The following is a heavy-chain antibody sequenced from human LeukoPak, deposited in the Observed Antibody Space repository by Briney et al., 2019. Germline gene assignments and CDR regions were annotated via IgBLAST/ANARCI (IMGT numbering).Heavy chain of an antibody. CDR1: GGSISSYY. CDR2: ISYSGTT. J-gene: IGHJ4*02. CDR3: ARDRGNCFDY. Sequence: PSETLSLTCTVSGGSISSYYWSWIRQSPGKGLEWIGYISYSGTTNYNPSLKSRVTISVAPSKNQFSLKPRSVTAPDTAMYYCARDRGNCFDYWGQGTLVTVSS. D-gene: IGHD6-13*01. V-gene: IGHV4-59*01.